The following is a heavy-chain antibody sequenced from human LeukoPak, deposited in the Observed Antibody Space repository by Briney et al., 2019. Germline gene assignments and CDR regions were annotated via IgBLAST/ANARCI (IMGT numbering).Heavy chain of an antibody. D-gene: IGHD6-19*01. J-gene: IGHJ4*02. Sequence: PGGSLRLSCAASGFTFSSYSMNWVRQAPGKGLEWVSVISGSGGSTYSAESVKGRFTISRDNSKNTLYLQMNSLRVEDTAVYYCAKGPRASGWTYFDYWGQGTLVTVSS. V-gene: IGHV3-23*01. CDR2: ISGSGGST. CDR3: AKGPRASGWTYFDY. CDR1: GFTFSSYS.